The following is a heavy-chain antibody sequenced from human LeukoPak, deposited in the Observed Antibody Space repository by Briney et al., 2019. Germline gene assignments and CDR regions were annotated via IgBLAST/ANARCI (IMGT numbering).Heavy chain of an antibody. CDR2: INHSGST. CDR3: ARGFNDILTGYYYFDY. J-gene: IGHJ4*02. Sequence: PSETLSLTCAVYGGSFSGYYWSWIRQPPGKGLEWIGEINHSGSTNYNPSLKSRVTISVDTSKNQSSLKLSSVTAADTAVYYCARGFNDILTGYYYFDYWGQGTLVTVSS. V-gene: IGHV4-34*01. CDR1: GGSFSGYY. D-gene: IGHD3-9*01.